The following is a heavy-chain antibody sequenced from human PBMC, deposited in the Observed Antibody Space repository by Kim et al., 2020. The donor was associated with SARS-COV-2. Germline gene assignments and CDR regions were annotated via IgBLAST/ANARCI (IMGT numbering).Heavy chain of an antibody. CDR3: ARDIPQEGYDYYYGMDV. CDR2: IYYSGST. D-gene: IGHD6-13*01. CDR1: GGSISSGGYY. V-gene: IGHV4-31*03. Sequence: SETLSLTCTVSGGSISSGGYYWSWIRQHPGKGLEWIGYIYYSGSTYYNPSLKSRVTISVDTSKNQFSLKLSSVTAADTAVYYCARDIPQEGYDYYYGMDVWGQGTTVTVSS. J-gene: IGHJ6*02.